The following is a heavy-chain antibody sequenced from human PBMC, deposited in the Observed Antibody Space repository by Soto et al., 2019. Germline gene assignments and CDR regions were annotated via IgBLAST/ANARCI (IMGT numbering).Heavy chain of an antibody. Sequence: PGGSLRLSCATSRFTFANYAMNGFRQAPGKGLEWVSAISTSGSSTYHADSVKGRFTISRDNSKSTLYLQMNSLRVEDTAVYYCASDLPPFCSNGICFADYWGQGT. CDR3: ASDLPPFCSNGICFADY. V-gene: IGHV3-23*01. J-gene: IGHJ4*02. D-gene: IGHD2-8*01. CDR2: ISTSGSST. CDR1: RFTFANYA.